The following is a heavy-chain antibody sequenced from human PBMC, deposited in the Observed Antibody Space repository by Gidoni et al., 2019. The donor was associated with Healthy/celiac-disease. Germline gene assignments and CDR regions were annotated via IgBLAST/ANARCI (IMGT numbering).Heavy chain of an antibody. CDR2: IKSKTDCGTT. D-gene: IGHD4-17*01. CDR1: GFTFSHSW. CDR3: TTGLYGVSFYYYYGMDV. V-gene: IGHV3-15*01. Sequence: EVQLVESGGGLVKPGGSLRLSCADSGFTFSHSWMSWFRQAPGQGLEWVVRIKSKTDCGTTDYAAPVKGRFTISRDDSKNTLYLQMNSLKTEDTAVYYCTTGLYGVSFYYYYGMDVWGQGTTVTVSS. J-gene: IGHJ6*02.